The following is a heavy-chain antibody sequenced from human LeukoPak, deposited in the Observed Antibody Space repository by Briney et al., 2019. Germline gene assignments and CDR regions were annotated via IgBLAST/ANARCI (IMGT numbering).Heavy chain of an antibody. CDR2: IYPGYSDG. V-gene: IGHV5-51*01. D-gene: IGHD3-3*02. Sequence: GESLKISCKISGYKLTNNWIGWVRQVPGEGLEWMGLIYPGYSDGKYSPSFQGQVTLSVDASISTVYMELSRLRSDDTAVYYCASGRTIFYYYMDVWGKGTTVTISS. J-gene: IGHJ6*03. CDR1: GYKLTNNW. CDR3: ASGRTIFYYYMDV.